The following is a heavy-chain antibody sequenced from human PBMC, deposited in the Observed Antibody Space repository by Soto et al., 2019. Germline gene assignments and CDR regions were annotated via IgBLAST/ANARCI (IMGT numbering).Heavy chain of an antibody. V-gene: IGHV1-2*02. CDR3: ARSLLDEYSCSCRSAYYGIDF. D-gene: IGHD2-2*01. J-gene: IGHJ6*01. CDR2: INPNSGGT. CDR1: GFTFTASY. Sequence: ASVKVSCKASGFTFTASYIYWVRQAPGQGLEWIGWINPNSGGTNNAQKFQGRVTMTRDTSTSTVYMELSALISDDTAVYFCARSLLDEYSCSCRSAYYGIDFSAQGSTVIGSS.